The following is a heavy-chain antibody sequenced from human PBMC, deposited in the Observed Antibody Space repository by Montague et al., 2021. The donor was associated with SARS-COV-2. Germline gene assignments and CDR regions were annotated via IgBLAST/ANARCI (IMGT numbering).Heavy chain of an antibody. V-gene: IGHV4-39*02. CDR3: ARPGSVSGLFYFDD. J-gene: IGHJ4*02. D-gene: IGHD1-26*01. CDR2: LSSSGST. CDR1: GESIDSDTYY. Sequence: SETLSLTRIVSGESIDSDTYYWGWIRQSPGKGLEWIGSLSSSGSTYYNPSRRSRVTISMDTSKNHFSLKVNSVTATDTAVYFCARPGSVSGLFYFDDWGQGTLVTVSS.